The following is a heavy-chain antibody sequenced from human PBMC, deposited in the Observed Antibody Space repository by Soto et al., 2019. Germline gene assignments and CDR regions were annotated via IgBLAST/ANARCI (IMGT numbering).Heavy chain of an antibody. CDR2: IKSKTDGGTT. J-gene: IGHJ4*02. CDR1: GFTFSNAC. D-gene: IGHD3-22*01. V-gene: IGHV3-15*07. CDR3: AKDSITMIVVGIFDY. Sequence: VGSLRLSCAASGFTFSNACMNCVSQAPGKGLEWVGRIKSKTDGGTTDYAAPVKGRFTISRDDSKNTLYLQMNSLKTEDTAVYYCAKDSITMIVVGIFDYWGQGTLVTVSS.